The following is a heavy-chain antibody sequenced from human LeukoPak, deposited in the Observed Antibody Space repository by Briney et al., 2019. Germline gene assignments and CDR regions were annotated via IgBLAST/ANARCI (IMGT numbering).Heavy chain of an antibody. CDR1: GYSISSSSYY. Sequence: PSETLSLTCTVSGYSISSSSYYWDWIRQPPGKGLEWIGSIYYSGSTYYNPSLKSRVTISVDTSENQFSLKLSSVTAADTAVYYCARRPGYYYFVDVWGKGTTVTVSS. CDR3: ARRPGYYYFVDV. CDR2: IYYSGST. J-gene: IGHJ6*03. V-gene: IGHV4-39*07.